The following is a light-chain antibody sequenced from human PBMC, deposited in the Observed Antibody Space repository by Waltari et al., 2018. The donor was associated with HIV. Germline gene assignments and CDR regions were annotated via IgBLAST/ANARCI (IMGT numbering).Light chain of an antibody. V-gene: IGKV3-11*01. J-gene: IGKJ5*01. CDR3: QQRSNWPPVT. CDR2: DAS. Sequence: EVVLTQSPSPLSLSQGERATLSCRARQNICNYVAWYQQKPGQAPRLLIYDASTRASGIPARFSGSGSGTDFTLTISSLEPEDVAVYYCQQRSNWPPVTFGQGTRLEI. CDR1: QNICNY.